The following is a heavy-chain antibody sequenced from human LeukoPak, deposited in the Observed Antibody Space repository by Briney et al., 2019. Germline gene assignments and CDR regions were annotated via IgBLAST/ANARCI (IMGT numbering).Heavy chain of an antibody. CDR1: GYSFSKYW. J-gene: IGHJ4*02. V-gene: IGHV5-51*01. Sequence: GESLKISCKGSGYSFSKYWIGWVRQMPGKGLEWMGIIYPGDSDTRYSPSFQGQVTISADKSISTAYLQWSSLKASDTAMYYCVRFAYGSDFFPGHYWGQGTRVTVSS. CDR2: IYPGDSDT. D-gene: IGHD3/OR15-3a*01. CDR3: VRFAYGSDFFPGHY.